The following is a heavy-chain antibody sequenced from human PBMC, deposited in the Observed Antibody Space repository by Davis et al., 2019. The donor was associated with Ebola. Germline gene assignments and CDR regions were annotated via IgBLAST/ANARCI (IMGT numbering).Heavy chain of an antibody. V-gene: IGHV1-69*05. Sequence: SVKVSCKASGGTFSSYAISWVRQAPGQGLEWMGGIIPIFGTANYAQKFQGRVTMTRDTSTSTVYMELSSLRSEDTAVYYCARERRYDFWMYGMDVWGQGTTVTVSS. CDR3: ARERRYDFWMYGMDV. CDR2: IIPIFGTA. J-gene: IGHJ6*02. CDR1: GGTFSSYA. D-gene: IGHD3-3*01.